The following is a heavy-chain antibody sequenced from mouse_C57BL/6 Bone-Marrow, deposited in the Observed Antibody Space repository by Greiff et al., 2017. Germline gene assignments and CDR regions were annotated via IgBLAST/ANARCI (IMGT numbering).Heavy chain of an antibody. CDR2: IYPRSGNT. CDR1: GYTFTSYG. V-gene: IGHV1-81*01. J-gene: IGHJ2*01. CDR3: ARCHYYGPDY. D-gene: IGHD1-1*01. Sequence: QVQLKESGAELARPGASVKLSCKASGYTFTSYGISWVKQRTGQGLEWIGEIYPRSGNTYYNEKFKGKATLTADKSSSTAYMELRSLTSEDSAVYFCARCHYYGPDYWGQGTTLTVSS.